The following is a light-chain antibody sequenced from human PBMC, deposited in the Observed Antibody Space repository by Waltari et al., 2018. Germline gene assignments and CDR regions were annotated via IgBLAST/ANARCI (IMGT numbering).Light chain of an antibody. CDR3: AAWDDSLSGPV. CDR2: SNN. Sequence: QSVLTQPPSASETPGQMATIPCSGSSSNIESNYVYWYQQIPGTAPKLLIYSNNERPSGVPDRFSGSKSGTSASLAISGLRSEDEADYYCAAWDDSLSGPVVGGGTKLTVL. V-gene: IGLV1-47*02. CDR1: SSNIESNY. J-gene: IGLJ2*01.